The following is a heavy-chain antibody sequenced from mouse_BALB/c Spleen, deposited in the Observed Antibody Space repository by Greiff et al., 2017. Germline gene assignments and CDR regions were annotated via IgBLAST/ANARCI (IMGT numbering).Heavy chain of an antibody. J-gene: IGHJ2*01. CDR1: GFNIKDTY. D-gene: IGHD1-1*01. V-gene: IGHV14-3*02. CDR3: ARMRYYGSSYDY. Sequence: VQLQQSGAELVKPGASVKLSCTASGFNIKDTYMHWVKQRPEQGLEWIGRIDPANGNTKYDPKFQGKATITADTSSNTAYLQLSSLTSEDTAVYYCARMRYYGSSYDYWGQGTTLTVSS. CDR2: IDPANGNT.